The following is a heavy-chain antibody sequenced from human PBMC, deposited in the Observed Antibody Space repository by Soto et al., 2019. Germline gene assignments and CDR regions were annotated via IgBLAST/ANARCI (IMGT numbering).Heavy chain of an antibody. CDR1: GYSFTSYW. CDR3: ASPADYYDSSGQDAFDI. V-gene: IGHV5-51*01. J-gene: IGHJ3*02. CDR2: IYPGDSDT. Sequence: PGESLKISCKGSGYSFTSYWIGRVRQMPGKGLEWMGIIYPGDSDTRYSPSFQGQVTISADKSISTAYLQWSSLKASDTAMYYCASPADYYDSSGQDAFDIWGQGTMVTVSS. D-gene: IGHD3-22*01.